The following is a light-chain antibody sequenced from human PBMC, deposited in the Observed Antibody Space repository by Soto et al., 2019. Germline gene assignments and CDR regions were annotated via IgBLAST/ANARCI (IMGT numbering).Light chain of an antibody. CDR3: QQSDSTPLT. CDR2: AAS. J-gene: IGKJ4*01. Sequence: DIPLTQSPSSLSASVGDRVTIXWRASQSISRYLNWYQQKPGKAPKLLIYAASSLQSGVPSRFSGSGSGTDFTLTISSLQPEDFATYYCQQSDSTPLTFGGGTKVDIK. V-gene: IGKV1-39*01. CDR1: QSISRY.